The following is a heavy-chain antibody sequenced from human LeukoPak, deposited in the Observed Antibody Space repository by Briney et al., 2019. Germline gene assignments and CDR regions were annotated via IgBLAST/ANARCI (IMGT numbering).Heavy chain of an antibody. J-gene: IGHJ4*02. V-gene: IGHV4-39*01. Sequence: SETLSLTCTVSGGSISSSDYYWGWIRQPPGKGLEWIGSIYYSGNTFYNPSRKSRVTISVDTSKNQFSLKVSSVTVGDTAVYYCASLVPGAVATYGGDSWGQGTLVTVSS. CDR3: ASLVPGAVATYGGDS. CDR2: IYYSGNT. D-gene: IGHD6-19*01. CDR1: GGSISSSDYY.